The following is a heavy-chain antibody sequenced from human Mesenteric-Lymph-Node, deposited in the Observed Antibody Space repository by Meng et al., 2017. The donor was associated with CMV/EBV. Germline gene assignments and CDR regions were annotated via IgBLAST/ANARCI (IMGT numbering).Heavy chain of an antibody. CDR3: GKEKWGLGEY. CDR1: GFTFSRYG. Sequence: GESLKISCAASGFTFSRYGMHWVRQAPGKGLEWVAFIRNDGSNKYYANSVKGRFTISRDNSKNTLYLQMNSLTVEDTAVYYCGKEKWGLGEYWGQGTVVTVSS. CDR2: IRNDGSNK. D-gene: IGHD1-26*01. V-gene: IGHV3-30*02. J-gene: IGHJ4*02.